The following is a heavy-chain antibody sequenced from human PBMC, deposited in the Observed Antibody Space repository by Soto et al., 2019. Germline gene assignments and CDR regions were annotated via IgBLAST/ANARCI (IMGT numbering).Heavy chain of an antibody. CDR2: INSDGSST. CDR1: GFTFSSYW. Sequence: GGSLILSCAASGFTFSSYWMHWVRQAPGKGLVWVSRINSDGSSTSYADSVKGRFTISRDNAKNTLYLQMNSLRAEDTAVYYCARVKGDIVLMVYDAFDIWGQGTMVTVSS. D-gene: IGHD2-8*01. V-gene: IGHV3-74*01. CDR3: ARVKGDIVLMVYDAFDI. J-gene: IGHJ3*02.